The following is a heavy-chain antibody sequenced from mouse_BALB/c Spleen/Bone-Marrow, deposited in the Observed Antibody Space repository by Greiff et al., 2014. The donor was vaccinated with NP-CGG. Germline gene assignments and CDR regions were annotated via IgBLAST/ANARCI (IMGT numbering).Heavy chain of an antibody. V-gene: IGHV1-26*01. CDR2: VNPNNGDI. Sequence: EVKLEESGPDLVKPGASVKISCKASGYSFTGYYMYWVKQSHGKSLEWIGRVNPNNGDISYNQKFKGKAILTVDKSSSTAYMELRNLTSEDSAVYYCARSTATGFAYWGQGTLVTVS. D-gene: IGHD1-2*01. J-gene: IGHJ3*01. CDR1: GYSFTGYY. CDR3: ARSTATGFAY.